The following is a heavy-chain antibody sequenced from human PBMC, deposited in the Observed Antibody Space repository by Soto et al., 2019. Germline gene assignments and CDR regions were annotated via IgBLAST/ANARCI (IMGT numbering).Heavy chain of an antibody. J-gene: IGHJ6*03. Sequence: QLQLQESGPGLVKPSETLSLTCTVSGGSISSSSYYWGWIRQPPGKGLEWIGSVYYSGSTYYNPSRKSRVTISVDTSKNQFSLKLSSVTAADTAVYYCARHVRGGITIFGVVTHSDYYYYYMDVWGKGTTVTVSS. CDR2: VYYSGST. CDR3: ARHVRGGITIFGVVTHSDYYYYYMDV. CDR1: GGSISSSSYY. V-gene: IGHV4-39*01. D-gene: IGHD3-3*01.